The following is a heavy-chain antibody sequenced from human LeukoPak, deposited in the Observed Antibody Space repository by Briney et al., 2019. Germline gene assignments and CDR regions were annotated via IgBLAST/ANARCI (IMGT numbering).Heavy chain of an antibody. CDR3: ARWGSGGLTLDY. Sequence: PGGSLRLSCATSGFTFSYYGMHWVRQAPGKGLEGVAVIWNDATNKYYADSVKGRFTISKDNSRNTLNLQMDSLRAEDTAVYCCARWGSGGLTLDYWGQGILVTVSS. V-gene: IGHV3-33*01. CDR1: GFTFSYYG. D-gene: IGHD3-10*01. J-gene: IGHJ4*02. CDR2: IWNDATNK.